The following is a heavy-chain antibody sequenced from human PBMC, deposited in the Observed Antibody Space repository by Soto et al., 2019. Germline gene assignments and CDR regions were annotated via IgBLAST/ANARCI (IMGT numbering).Heavy chain of an antibody. V-gene: IGHV1-18*01. CDR3: ARGGYYDFWSGYYTGYDAFDI. J-gene: IGHJ3*02. D-gene: IGHD3-3*01. Sequence: ASVKVSCKASGYTFTSYGISWVRQAPGQGLEWMGWISAYNGNTNYAQKLQGRVTMTTDTSTSTAYMEPRSLRSDDTAVYYCARGGYYDFWSGYYTGYDAFDIWGQGTMVTVSS. CDR1: GYTFTSYG. CDR2: ISAYNGNT.